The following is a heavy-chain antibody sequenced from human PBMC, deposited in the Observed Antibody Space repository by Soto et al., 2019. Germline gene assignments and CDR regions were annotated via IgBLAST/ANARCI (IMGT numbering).Heavy chain of an antibody. J-gene: IGHJ6*02. V-gene: IGHV3-23*01. CDR2: ISGSGGST. Sequence: EVQLLESGGGLVQPGGPLRLSCAASGFTFSSYAMSWVRQAPGKGLEWVSAISGSGGSTYYADSVKGRFTISRDNSKNTLYLQMNSLRAEDTAVYYCARGAYGDYAYYYYGMDVWGQGTTVTVSS. CDR3: ARGAYGDYAYYYYGMDV. D-gene: IGHD4-17*01. CDR1: GFTFSSYA.